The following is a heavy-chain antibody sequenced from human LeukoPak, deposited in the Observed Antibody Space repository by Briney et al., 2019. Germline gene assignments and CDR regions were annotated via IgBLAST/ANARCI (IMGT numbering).Heavy chain of an antibody. Sequence: SETLSLTCTVSGGSISSYYWSWIRQPPGKGLEWIGYIYCSGSTNYNPSLKSRVTISVDTSKNQFSLKLSSVTAADTAVYYCARGRGSSYYVKWGQGTLVTVSS. D-gene: IGHD1-26*01. CDR1: GGSISSYY. CDR3: ARGRGSSYYVK. V-gene: IGHV4-59*01. CDR2: IYCSGST. J-gene: IGHJ4*02.